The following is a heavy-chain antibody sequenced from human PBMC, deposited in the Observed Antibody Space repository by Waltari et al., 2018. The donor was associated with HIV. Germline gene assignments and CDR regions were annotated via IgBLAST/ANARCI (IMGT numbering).Heavy chain of an antibody. Sequence: QVPLVQSGAEVKKPGASVKVSCKASGYAFATYDVNWVRQATGQGPVWMGWMSPNSGNTVYAQEFQGRVTMTRDTSISTVYMELSSLTSEDTAVYYCARGGSASMDVWGQGTTVTVSS. V-gene: IGHV1-8*01. CDR1: GYAFATYD. CDR2: MSPNSGNT. J-gene: IGHJ6*02. CDR3: ARGGSASMDV.